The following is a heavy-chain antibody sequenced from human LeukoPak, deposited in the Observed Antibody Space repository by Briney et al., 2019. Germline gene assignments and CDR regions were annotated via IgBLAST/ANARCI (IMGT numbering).Heavy chain of an antibody. J-gene: IGHJ4*02. Sequence: GGSLRLSCAASGFTFSSYAMHWVRQAPGKGLEWVAVISYDGSNKYYADSVKGRFTISRDNSKNTLYLQMNSLRAEDTAVYYCAREISDSSGWYWYYWGQGTLVTVSS. CDR1: GFTFSSYA. CDR3: AREISDSSGWYWYY. D-gene: IGHD6-19*01. V-gene: IGHV3-30-3*01. CDR2: ISYDGSNK.